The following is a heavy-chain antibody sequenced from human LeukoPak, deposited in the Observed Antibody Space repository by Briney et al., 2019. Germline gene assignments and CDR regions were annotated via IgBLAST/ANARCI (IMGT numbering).Heavy chain of an antibody. CDR2: IYTSGST. Sequence: PSETLSLTCTVSGGSISSYYWSWIRQPAGKGLEWIGRIYTSGSTNYNPSLKSRLTMSVDTSKNQFSLKLSSVTAADTAVYYCARDPGKLWGLRENLNYYYYGMDVWGQGTTVTVSS. CDR1: GGSISSYY. V-gene: IGHV4-4*07. J-gene: IGHJ6*02. CDR3: ARDPGKLWGLRENLNYYYYGMDV. D-gene: IGHD1-26*01.